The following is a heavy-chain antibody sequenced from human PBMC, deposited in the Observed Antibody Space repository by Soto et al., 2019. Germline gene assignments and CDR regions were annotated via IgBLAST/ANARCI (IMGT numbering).Heavy chain of an antibody. CDR2: TFTGGST. CDR3: AKKPPSAIQGWAFGMDV. Sequence: EVQLVETGGGLIQPGGSLRLSCLASGFSVTTNYIIWVRQPPGKGLEWVSTTFTGGSTHYADSVKGRFSISRDNSKNTVYLQMNNLRVEDTAAYYCAKKPPSAIQGWAFGMDVWGQGTTVSVSS. CDR1: GFSVTTNY. D-gene: IGHD1-26*01. V-gene: IGHV3-53*02. J-gene: IGHJ6*02.